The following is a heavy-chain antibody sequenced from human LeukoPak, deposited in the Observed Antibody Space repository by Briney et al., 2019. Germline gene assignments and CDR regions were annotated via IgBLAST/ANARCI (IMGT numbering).Heavy chain of an antibody. CDR2: ITWNRDNI. Sequence: GGSLRLSCKVSGFTFDDYAMNWVRHTPGKGLEWVSGITWNRDNIGYGDSVKGRFTISRDNVKNVLYLQMNSLRPEDTALYYCAKDLSSAITSALVLDVWGQGTTVIVS. CDR1: GFTFDDYA. V-gene: IGHV3-9*01. CDR3: AKDLSSAITSALVLDV. J-gene: IGHJ6*02. D-gene: IGHD3-22*01.